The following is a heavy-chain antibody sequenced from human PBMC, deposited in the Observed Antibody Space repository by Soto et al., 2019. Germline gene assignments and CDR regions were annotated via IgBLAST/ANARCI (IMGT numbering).Heavy chain of an antibody. D-gene: IGHD6-19*01. CDR2: ISAYNGNT. V-gene: IGHV1-18*01. CDR1: GYTFTSYG. Sequence: VASVKVSCKASGYTFTSYGISWVRQAPGQGLEWMGWISAYNGNTNYAQKLQGRVTMTTDTSTSTAYMELRSLRSDDTAVYYCARSGIAVAGTGPGRYWGQGTLVTVSS. CDR3: ARSGIAVAGTGPGRY. J-gene: IGHJ4*02.